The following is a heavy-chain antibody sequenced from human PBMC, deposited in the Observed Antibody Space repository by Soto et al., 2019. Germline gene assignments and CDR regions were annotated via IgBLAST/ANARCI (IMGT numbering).Heavy chain of an antibody. V-gene: IGHV5-51*01. D-gene: IGHD3-3*01. CDR1: GYNFAGYW. CDR3: ARGGVSTRTFDY. Sequence: PGESLKISCKGSGYNFAGYWISCCLQMPGKGLELMGIIYPSDSDTRYRPSFQGQVTISADKSISSAYLQWSSLRASDTAMYYCARGGVSTRTFDYWGQGTPVTVSS. CDR2: IYPSDSDT. J-gene: IGHJ4*02.